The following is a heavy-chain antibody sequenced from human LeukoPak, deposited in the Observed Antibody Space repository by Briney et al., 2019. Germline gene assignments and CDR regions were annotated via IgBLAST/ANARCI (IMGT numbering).Heavy chain of an antibody. CDR2: FDPEDGET. J-gene: IGHJ6*02. CDR3: ATDSGPHIVATYYGMDV. V-gene: IGHV1-24*01. D-gene: IGHD5-12*01. Sequence: ASVKVSCKVSGYTLTELSMHWVRQAPGKGLEWMEGFDPEDGETIYAQKFQGRVTMTEDTSTDTAYMELSSLRSEDTAVYYCATDSGPHIVATYYGMDVWGQGTTVTVSS. CDR1: GYTLTELS.